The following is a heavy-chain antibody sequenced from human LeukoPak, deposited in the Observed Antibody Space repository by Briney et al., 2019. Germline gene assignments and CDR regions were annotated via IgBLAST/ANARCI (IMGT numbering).Heavy chain of an antibody. Sequence: SVKVSRTASGGTFSSYAISWVRQAPGQGLEWMGGIIPIFGTANYAQKFQGRVTITADESTSTAYMELSSLRSGDTAVYYCARDLNYDFWSAPEPGNYYYGMDVWGQGTTVTVSS. CDR3: ARDLNYDFWSAPEPGNYYYGMDV. V-gene: IGHV1-69*13. CDR2: IIPIFGTA. CDR1: GGTFSSYA. J-gene: IGHJ6*02. D-gene: IGHD3-3*01.